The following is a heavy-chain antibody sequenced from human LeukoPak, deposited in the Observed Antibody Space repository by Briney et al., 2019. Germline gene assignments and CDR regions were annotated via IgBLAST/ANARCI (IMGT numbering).Heavy chain of an antibody. CDR3: ARGMSPYSGSYLY. J-gene: IGHJ4*02. D-gene: IGHD1-26*01. Sequence: ASVKVSCKASGYTFTGYYMHWVRQAPGQGLEWMGWINPNSGGANYAQKFQGRVTMTRDTSISTAYMELSRLRSDDTAVYYCARGMSPYSGSYLYWGQGTLVTVSS. V-gene: IGHV1-2*02. CDR1: GYTFTGYY. CDR2: INPNSGGA.